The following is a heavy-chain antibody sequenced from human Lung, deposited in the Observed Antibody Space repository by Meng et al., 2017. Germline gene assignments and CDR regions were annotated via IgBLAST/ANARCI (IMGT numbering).Heavy chain of an antibody. V-gene: IGHV4-4*02. CDR2: VYHSGST. D-gene: IGHD3-22*01. Sequence: QVQLQESGPGLVKPSVTLSLTCAVAGGSISSNNWWSWVRQTPGRGLEWIGEVYHSGSTNYNPSLKSRVIISVNNSKNQFSLKLASVTAADTAVYYCARDDSGYADFDSWGQGTRVTCYS. CDR1: GGSISSNNW. CDR3: ARDDSGYADFDS. J-gene: IGHJ4*02.